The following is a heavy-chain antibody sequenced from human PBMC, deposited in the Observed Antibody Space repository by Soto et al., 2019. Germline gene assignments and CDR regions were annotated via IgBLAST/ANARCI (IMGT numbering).Heavy chain of an antibody. CDR3: AKDLLRPGRAYGMDV. Sequence: QVQLVESGGGVVQPGRSLRLSCAASGFTFSSYGMHWVRQAPGKGLEWVAVISYDGSNKYYADSVKGRFTISRDNSKNTLYLPRNSLRAEDTAVYYCAKDLLRPGRAYGMDVWGQGPTVTVSS. CDR2: ISYDGSNK. CDR1: GFTFSSYG. J-gene: IGHJ6*02. V-gene: IGHV3-30*18.